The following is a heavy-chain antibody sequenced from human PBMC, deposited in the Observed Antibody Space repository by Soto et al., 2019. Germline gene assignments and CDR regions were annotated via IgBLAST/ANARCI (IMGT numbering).Heavy chain of an antibody. V-gene: IGHV4-59*01. Sequence: QVQLQESGPGLVKPSETLSLTCTVSGGSISSYYWSWIRQPPGKGLEWIGYIYYSGSTNYNPSLKSRVTISVDTSKNQFSLKLSSVTAADTAVYYCARSPARDFWSGYYGGELYYYGMDVWGQGTTVTVSS. CDR1: GGSISSYY. CDR2: IYYSGST. D-gene: IGHD3-3*01. J-gene: IGHJ6*02. CDR3: ARSPARDFWSGYYGGELYYYGMDV.